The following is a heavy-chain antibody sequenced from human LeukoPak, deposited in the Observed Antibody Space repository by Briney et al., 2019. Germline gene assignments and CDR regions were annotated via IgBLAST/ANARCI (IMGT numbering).Heavy chain of an antibody. J-gene: IGHJ6*04. CDR1: GFTFSSHS. V-gene: IGHV3-48*04. CDR2: ISSSGSTI. D-gene: IGHD3-10*02. CDR3: AELGITRIGGV. Sequence: SGGSLRLSCAASGFTFSSHSMNWVRQAPGKGLEWVSYISSSGSTIYYADSVKGRFTISRDNAKNSLYLQMNSLRAEDTAVYYCAELGITRIGGVWGKGTTVTISA.